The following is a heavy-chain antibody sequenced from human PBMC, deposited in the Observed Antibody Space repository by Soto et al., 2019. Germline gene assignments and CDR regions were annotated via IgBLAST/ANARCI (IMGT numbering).Heavy chain of an antibody. CDR1: GGSFSGYY. J-gene: IGHJ3*02. V-gene: IGHV4-34*01. CDR2: INPSGST. CDR3: ARGARRRPPRDAFDI. Sequence: QVQLKQWGAGLLKSSETLSLTCAFYGGSFSGYYWSWIRQPPGKGLEWLGDINPSGSTNYNPSLKSRVIMSVYPSKKQCPLNVTAVTAADSAVYYCARGARRRPPRDAFDIWGQGTMVTVSS.